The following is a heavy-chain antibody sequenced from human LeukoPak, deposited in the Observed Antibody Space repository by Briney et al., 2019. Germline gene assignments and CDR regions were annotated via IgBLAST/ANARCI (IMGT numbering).Heavy chain of an antibody. CDR3: ARREGVAVAGTLDFDY. CDR1: GFTFSSYW. CDR2: INSDGSST. Sequence: GGSLRLSCAASGFTFSSYWMHWVRQAPGKGLVWVSRINSDGSSTSYADSVKGRFTISRDNAKNTLYLQMNSLRAEDTAVYYCARREGVAVAGTLDFDYWGQGTLVTVSS. D-gene: IGHD6-19*01. V-gene: IGHV3-74*01. J-gene: IGHJ4*02.